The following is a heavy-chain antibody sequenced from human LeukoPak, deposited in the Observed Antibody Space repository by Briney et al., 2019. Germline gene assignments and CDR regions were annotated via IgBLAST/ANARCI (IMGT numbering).Heavy chain of an antibody. Sequence: ASVKVSCKASGYTFTSYDINWVRQATGQGLEWMGWMNPNSGNTGYAQKFQGRVTMTRNTSISTAYMELSSLRSEDTAVYYCARTEKITGTHDYWGQGTLVTASS. CDR2: MNPNSGNT. J-gene: IGHJ4*02. V-gene: IGHV1-8*01. CDR3: ARTEKITGTHDY. CDR1: GYTFTSYD. D-gene: IGHD1-20*01.